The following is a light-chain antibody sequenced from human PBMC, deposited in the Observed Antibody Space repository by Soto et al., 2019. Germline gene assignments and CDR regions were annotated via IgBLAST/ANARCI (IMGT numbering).Light chain of an antibody. J-gene: IGLJ2*01. CDR2: DVS. CDR3: SSYTSSSTLMV. V-gene: IGLV2-14*01. CDR1: SSDVGGYNY. Sequence: QSALPQPASVSGSPGQSITISCTGTSSDVGGYNYVSWYQQHPGKAPKLMIYDVSNRPSGVSNRFSGSKAGNTASLTISGLQAEDEADYYCSSYTSSSTLMVFGGGTQLTAL.